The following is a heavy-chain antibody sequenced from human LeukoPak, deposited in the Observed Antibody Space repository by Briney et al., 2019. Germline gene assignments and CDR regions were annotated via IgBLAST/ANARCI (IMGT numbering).Heavy chain of an antibody. V-gene: IGHV4-59*01. CDR1: GGSISSYY. CDR2: IYYSGST. Sequence: SETLSLTCTVSGGSISSYYWSWIRQPPGKGLEWIGYIYYSGSTNYNPSLKSRVTISVDTSKNQFSLTLTSVTAADTAVYYCARGGSVTSRQFDPWGQGTLVTVSS. CDR3: ARGGSVTSRQFDP. J-gene: IGHJ5*02. D-gene: IGHD4-17*01.